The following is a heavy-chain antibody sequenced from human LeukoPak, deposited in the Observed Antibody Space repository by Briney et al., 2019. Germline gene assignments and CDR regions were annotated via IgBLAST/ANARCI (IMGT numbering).Heavy chain of an antibody. CDR3: ARDSEAVVAATPDY. CDR2: ISAYNGNT. V-gene: IGHV1-18*01. D-gene: IGHD2-15*01. Sequence: SVKVSCKASGYTSTSYGISWVRQAPGQGLEWMGWISAYNGNTNYAQKLQGRVTMTTDTSTSTAYMELRGLRSDGTAVYYCARDSEAVVAATPDYWGQGTLVTVSS. CDR1: GYTSTSYG. J-gene: IGHJ4*02.